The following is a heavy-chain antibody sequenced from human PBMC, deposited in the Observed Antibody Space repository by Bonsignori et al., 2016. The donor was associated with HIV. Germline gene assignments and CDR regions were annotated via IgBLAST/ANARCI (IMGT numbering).Heavy chain of an antibody. J-gene: IGHJ3*02. D-gene: IGHD3-16*01. V-gene: IGHV1-69*01. CDR2: IIPIFGTA. CDR3: ARDPGIEVGAFDI. Sequence: WVRQAPGQGLEWMGGIIPIFGTANYAQKFQGRVTITADESTSTAYMELSSLRSEDTAVYYCARDPGIEVGAFDIWGQGTMVTVSS.